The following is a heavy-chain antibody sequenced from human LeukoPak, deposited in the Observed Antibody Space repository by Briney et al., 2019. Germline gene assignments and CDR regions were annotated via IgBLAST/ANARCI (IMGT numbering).Heavy chain of an antibody. J-gene: IGHJ4*02. CDR2: ISGSGGST. CDR3: AKDLGNWKYLIDY. V-gene: IGHV3-23*01. Sequence: ASVKVSCKASGYTFTSYAMSWVRQAPGKGLEWVSAISGSGGSTNYADSVKGRFTISRDNSRNTLYLQMNSLRAEDTAVYHCAKDLGNWKYLIDYWGQGTLVTVSS. CDR1: GYTFTSYA. D-gene: IGHD1-7*01.